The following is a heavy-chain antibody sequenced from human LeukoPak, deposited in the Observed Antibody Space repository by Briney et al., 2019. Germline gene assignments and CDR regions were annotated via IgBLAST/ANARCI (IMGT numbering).Heavy chain of an antibody. V-gene: IGHV3-23*01. Sequence: GGSLRLSCAASGFTFRSYRMSWVRQAPGKGLEWVSAISGSGGSTYYADSVKGRFTISRDNSKNTLYLQMNSLRAEDTAVYYCAKGDSSIAARPFDYWGQGTLVTVSS. D-gene: IGHD6-6*01. J-gene: IGHJ4*02. CDR1: GFTFRSYR. CDR3: AKGDSSIAARPFDY. CDR2: ISGSGGST.